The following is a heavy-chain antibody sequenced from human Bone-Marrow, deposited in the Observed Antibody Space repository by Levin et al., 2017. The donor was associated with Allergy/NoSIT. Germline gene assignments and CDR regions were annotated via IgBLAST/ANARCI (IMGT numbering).Heavy chain of an antibody. CDR3: AGGVRSSAWHDWFDP. CDR1: GFSFTSFY. CDR2: INPSGGGT. D-gene: IGHD6-19*01. V-gene: IGHV1-46*01. J-gene: IGHJ5*02. Sequence: ASVKVSCKASGFSFTSFYMQWVRQAPGRGLEWMGLINPSGGGTRYAQKFQGRVTMTTDTSTRTVYMELTSLTSEETAVYYCAGGVRSSAWHDWFDPWGQGTLVTVSS.